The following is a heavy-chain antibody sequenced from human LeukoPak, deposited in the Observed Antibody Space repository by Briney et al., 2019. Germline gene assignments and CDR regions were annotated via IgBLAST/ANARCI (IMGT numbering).Heavy chain of an antibody. Sequence: PGGSLRLSCAASGFTFSSYGMHWVRQAPGKGLEWVAVIWYDGSNKYYADSVKGRFTISRDNSKNTLYLKMNSLRAEDTAVYYCARDKSTAAAGSFDYWGQGTLVTVSS. CDR2: IWYDGSNK. CDR3: ARDKSTAAAGSFDY. CDR1: GFTFSSYG. J-gene: IGHJ4*02. D-gene: IGHD6-13*01. V-gene: IGHV3-33*01.